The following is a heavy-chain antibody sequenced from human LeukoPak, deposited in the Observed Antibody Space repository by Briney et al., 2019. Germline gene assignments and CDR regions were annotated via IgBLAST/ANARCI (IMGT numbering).Heavy chain of an antibody. D-gene: IGHD2-21*02. V-gene: IGHV4-59*01. CDR3: ARLYCGGDCYGYYYGMDV. J-gene: IGHJ6*02. Sequence: SETLSLTCTVSGGSISSYYWSWIRQPPGKGLEWIGYIYYSGSTNYNPSLKSRVTISVDTSKNQLSLKLSSVTAADTAVYYCARLYCGGDCYGYYYGMDVWGQGTTVTVSS. CDR1: GGSISSYY. CDR2: IYYSGST.